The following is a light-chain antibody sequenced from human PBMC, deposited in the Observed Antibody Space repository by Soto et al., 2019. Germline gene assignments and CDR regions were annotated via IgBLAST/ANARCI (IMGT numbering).Light chain of an antibody. Sequence: PVTLSVSLGDGATLSCRASQSVSSNLAWYRQKPGQAPRLLIYGASTRATGIPARFSGRGSGTEFTLTISSLQSEDFAIYYCQQYYDWPITFGQGTRLEIK. V-gene: IGKV3-15*01. CDR1: QSVSSN. CDR3: QQYYDWPIT. J-gene: IGKJ5*01. CDR2: GAS.